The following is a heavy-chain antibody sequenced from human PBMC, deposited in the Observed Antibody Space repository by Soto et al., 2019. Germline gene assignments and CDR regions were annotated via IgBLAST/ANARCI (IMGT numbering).Heavy chain of an antibody. Sequence: QVQLRESGPGLVKPSQTLSLTCTVSGASINTGTYYWSWIRQHPGKGLEWIGFISYSGSTYYNPSLKSRLAISVDTSKNRFSLKLSSVTVADTAVYYCVRSDDFWTGYFNWFDPWGQGTLVTVSS. CDR2: ISYSGST. CDR3: VRSDDFWTGYFNWFDP. CDR1: GASINTGTYY. V-gene: IGHV4-31*03. D-gene: IGHD3-3*01. J-gene: IGHJ5*02.